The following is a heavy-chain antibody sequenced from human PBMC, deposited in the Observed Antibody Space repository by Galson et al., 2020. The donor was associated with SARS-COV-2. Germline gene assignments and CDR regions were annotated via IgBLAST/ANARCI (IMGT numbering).Heavy chain of an antibody. V-gene: IGHV3-30*04. CDR2: ISYDGSNK. CDR3: ARELREQWLVYYGMDV. D-gene: IGHD6-19*01. CDR1: GFTFSSYA. J-gene: IGHJ6*02. Sequence: GESLKISCAASGFTFSSYAMHWVRQAPGKGLEWVAVISYDGSNKYYADSVKGRFTISRDNSKNTLYLQMNSLRAEDTAVYYCARELREQWLVYYGMDVWGQGTTVTVSS.